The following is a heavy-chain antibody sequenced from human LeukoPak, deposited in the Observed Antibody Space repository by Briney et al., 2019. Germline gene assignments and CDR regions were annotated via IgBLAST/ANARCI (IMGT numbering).Heavy chain of an antibody. CDR3: ARDDYRGFTKFDP. CDR1: GGSISPYF. D-gene: IGHD3-10*01. Sequence: PSETLSLTCTVSGGSISPYFWSWIRQPPGKELEWIGYISYTWSTNYNPSLRSRVTISVETSKNQFSLQLTSVTAGDTAVYYCARDDYRGFTKFDPWGKGTLVTVSS. V-gene: IGHV4-59*01. CDR2: ISYTWST. J-gene: IGHJ5*02.